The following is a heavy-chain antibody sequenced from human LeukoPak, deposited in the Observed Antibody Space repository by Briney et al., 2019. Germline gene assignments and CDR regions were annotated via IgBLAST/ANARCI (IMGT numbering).Heavy chain of an antibody. Sequence: GGSLRLSCAASGFTFTNAWMSWVRQAPGKGLEWVGRIRSKTDGGTTDYAAPVKGRFTISRDDSKNTLYLQMNSLKTEDTAVYYCTTGPIAARPDFDYWGQGTLVTVSS. D-gene: IGHD6-6*01. CDR2: IRSKTDGGTT. V-gene: IGHV3-15*01. J-gene: IGHJ4*02. CDR1: GFTFTNAW. CDR3: TTGPIAARPDFDY.